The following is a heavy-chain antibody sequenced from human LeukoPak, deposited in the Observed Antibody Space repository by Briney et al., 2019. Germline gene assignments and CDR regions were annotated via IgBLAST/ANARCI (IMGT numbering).Heavy chain of an antibody. V-gene: IGHV3-23*01. D-gene: IGHD2-21*02. Sequence: GGSLRLSCAASGFTFSSYAMSWVRQAPGKGLEWVSAISGSGGSTYYADSEKGRFTISRDNSKNTLYLQMNSLRAEDTAVYYCAKVLALAYCGGDCYWNYFDYWGQGTLVTVSS. CDR2: ISGSGGST. CDR1: GFTFSSYA. J-gene: IGHJ4*02. CDR3: AKVLALAYCGGDCYWNYFDY.